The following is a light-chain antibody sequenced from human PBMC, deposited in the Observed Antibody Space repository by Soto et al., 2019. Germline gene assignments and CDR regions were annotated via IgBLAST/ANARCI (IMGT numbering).Light chain of an antibody. J-gene: IGLJ1*01. CDR1: SSNIGSNS. Sequence: SVLTQPPSASGTPGQRVTISCSGGSSNIGSNSVYWYQQFPGTAPKLLIYRNNRRPSGVPDRFSGSKSGTSASLAISGLRSEDEADYYCATWDDSLSVIYVFGDGTKVTVX. CDR2: RNN. CDR3: ATWDDSLSVIYV. V-gene: IGLV1-47*01.